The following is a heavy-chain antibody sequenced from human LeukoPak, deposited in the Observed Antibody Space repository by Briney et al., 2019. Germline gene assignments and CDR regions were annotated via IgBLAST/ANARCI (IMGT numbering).Heavy chain of an antibody. D-gene: IGHD3-22*01. CDR2: IDPNSGGT. Sequence: ASVRVSFSSSVYAFTGYYLHWVRQARGQGGEGMGWIDPNSGGTNYAHKFQGSVTMTRDTSISTAYMELSKLRSDDTAVYYCVRDRPSYYDSSVYYRENFDFWGQGTLVTVSS. V-gene: IGHV1-2*02. CDR3: VRDRPSYYDSSVYYRENFDF. J-gene: IGHJ4*02. CDR1: VYAFTGYY.